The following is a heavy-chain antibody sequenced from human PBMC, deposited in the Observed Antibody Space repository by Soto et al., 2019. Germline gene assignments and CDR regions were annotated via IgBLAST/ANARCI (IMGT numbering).Heavy chain of an antibody. J-gene: IGHJ6*02. D-gene: IGHD3-3*01. CDR1: GGTFSSYA. Sequence: QVQLVQSGAEVKKPGSSVKVSSNASGGTFSSYAISWVRQAPGQGLEWMGGIIPIFGTANYAQKFQGRVTITADESTSTAYIELSSLRSEDTAVYYCARAGPSGYRAFGALYGMDVWGQGTTVTVSS. CDR2: IIPIFGTA. CDR3: ARAGPSGYRAFGALYGMDV. V-gene: IGHV1-69*12.